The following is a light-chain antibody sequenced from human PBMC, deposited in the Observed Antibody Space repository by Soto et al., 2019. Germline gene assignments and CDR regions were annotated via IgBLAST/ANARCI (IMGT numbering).Light chain of an antibody. CDR2: DAS. J-gene: IGKJ2*01. Sequence: ALQLTQSPSSLSASVGDRVTITCRASQGISSALAWYQQKPGKAPKLLIYDASSLESGVPSRFSGSGSGTDFTLTISSLQPEDFATYYCQQFNSYPPWTFGQGTKLEIK. V-gene: IGKV1-13*02. CDR1: QGISSA. CDR3: QQFNSYPPWT.